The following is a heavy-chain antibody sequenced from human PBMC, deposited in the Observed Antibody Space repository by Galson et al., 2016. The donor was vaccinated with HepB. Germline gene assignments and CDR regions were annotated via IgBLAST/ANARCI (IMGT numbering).Heavy chain of an antibody. CDR2: IGGRGDTI. D-gene: IGHD3-22*01. CDR1: GFTFTNYA. V-gene: IGHV3-23*01. CDR3: AKGRNYYDNRGYFAD. Sequence: SLRLSCAASGFTFTNYAMSWVRQAPGKGLEWVSTIGGRGDTIYYADSVKGRFTTSRDNSKNTLYLQMNSLRAEDTAVYYCAKGRNYYDNRGYFADWGQGTLVTVSS. J-gene: IGHJ4*02.